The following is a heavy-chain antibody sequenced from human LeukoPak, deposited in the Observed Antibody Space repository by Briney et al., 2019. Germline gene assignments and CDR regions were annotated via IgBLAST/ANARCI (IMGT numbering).Heavy chain of an antibody. CDR3: AATDKYFDWPNAFDI. D-gene: IGHD3-9*01. Sequence: SETLSLSCAVCGGYISSYYWSLIRPPAGTGLGLVGRIYTNGSTNYTPSLKGRVTMSVDTSNNQFSLKLTSVTAADPAVYYCAATDKYFDWPNAFDIWGQGTMVTVSS. CDR2: IYTNGST. J-gene: IGHJ3*02. V-gene: IGHV4-4*07. CDR1: GGYISSYY.